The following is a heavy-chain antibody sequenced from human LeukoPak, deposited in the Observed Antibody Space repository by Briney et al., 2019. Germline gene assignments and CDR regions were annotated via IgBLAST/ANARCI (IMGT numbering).Heavy chain of an antibody. V-gene: IGHV4-59*08. D-gene: IGHD4-17*01. Sequence: PSETLSLTCTVSGDSISSHYWSWIRQPPGKELEWIGYIFYGGDTSYNPSLKSRSTISLDTSKNQFSLNLTSVTASDTAVYYCARRNYGDYRYWYFDLRGRGTLVTVSS. CDR2: IFYGGDT. CDR1: GDSISSHY. J-gene: IGHJ2*01. CDR3: ARRNYGDYRYWYFDL.